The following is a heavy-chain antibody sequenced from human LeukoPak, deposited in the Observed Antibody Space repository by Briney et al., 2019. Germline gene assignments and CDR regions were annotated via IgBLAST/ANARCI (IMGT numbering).Heavy chain of an antibody. V-gene: IGHV3-7*03. Sequence: PGGSLRLSCAASGFTFSNSWMSWVRQAPGKGPEWVANIKPDGSEQYYVDSVRGRFTISRDNAKNSMYLQMNSLRAEDTAVYYCARAVTSTEGYWGQGTLVTVSS. CDR1: GFTFSNSW. CDR2: IKPDGSEQ. J-gene: IGHJ4*02. CDR3: ARAVTSTEGY.